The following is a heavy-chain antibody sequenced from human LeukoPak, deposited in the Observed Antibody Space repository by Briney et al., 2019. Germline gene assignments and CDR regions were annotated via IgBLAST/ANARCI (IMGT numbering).Heavy chain of an antibody. V-gene: IGHV3-48*02. J-gene: IGHJ4*02. CDR2: IGLSSRNT. Sequence: GGFLRLACVASGFTFSDYSMNWVRQAPGKGLEWLSYIGLSSRNTFYAESVEGRFTISSDNAKNSLYLQMNSLRDEDTAVYYCARDSDYSFDYWGQGTLVTVSS. CDR3: ARDSDYSFDY. D-gene: IGHD4-11*01. CDR1: GFTFSDYS.